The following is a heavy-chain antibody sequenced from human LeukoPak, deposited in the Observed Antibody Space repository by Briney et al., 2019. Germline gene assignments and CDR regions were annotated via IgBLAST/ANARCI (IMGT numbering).Heavy chain of an antibody. Sequence: PSQTLSLTCTVSGGSISSGSYYWRWIRQPAGKGLEWIGRIYTSGSTNYNPSLKSRVTISVDTSKNQFSLKLSSVTAADTAVYYCARERYYYARGGLDVWGKGTTVTVSS. CDR1: GGSISSGSYY. CDR3: ARERYYYARGGLDV. V-gene: IGHV4-61*02. J-gene: IGHJ6*04. D-gene: IGHD3-10*02. CDR2: IYTSGST.